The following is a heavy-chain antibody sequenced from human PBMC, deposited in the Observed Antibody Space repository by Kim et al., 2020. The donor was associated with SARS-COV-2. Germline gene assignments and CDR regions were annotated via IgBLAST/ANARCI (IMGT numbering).Heavy chain of an antibody. CDR3: VRENHWAFDI. CDR1: GFTLSIYS. V-gene: IGHV3-48*04. J-gene: IGHJ3*02. Sequence: GGSLRLSCATSGFTLSIYSMNWVRQSPGKGLEWVSNISGGGTITNYDDSVRGRFTISRDNAKNSLFLQMNGLRAEDTAVYYCVRENHWAFDIWGQGPVVTVSS. CDR2: ISGGGTIT.